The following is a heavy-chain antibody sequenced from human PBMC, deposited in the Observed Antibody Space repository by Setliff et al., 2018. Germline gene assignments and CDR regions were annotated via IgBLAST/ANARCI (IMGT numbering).Heavy chain of an antibody. CDR1: GASLRSGSAY. Sequence: SETLSLTCTVSGASLRSGSAYWGWLRQSAGKGLEWLGRIYTDGTTNYDPSLKSRVTISVDPSKNQVSLKLSSATAADTAVYYCARDHTAYNYGMDVWGQGTTVTVSS. D-gene: IGHD5-18*01. V-gene: IGHV4-61*02. CDR2: IYTDGTT. CDR3: ARDHTAYNYGMDV. J-gene: IGHJ6*02.